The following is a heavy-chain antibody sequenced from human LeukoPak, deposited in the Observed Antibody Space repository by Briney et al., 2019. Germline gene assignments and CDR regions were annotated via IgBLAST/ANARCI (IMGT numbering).Heavy chain of an antibody. CDR2: ISGDGDST. Sequence: GGSLRLSCAASGFTFSNYALSWVRQAPGKGLEWVSGISGDGDSTNYADSVKGRFTVSRDNSKNTLYLQMNSLRAEDTAVYFCANEVPNYDFWSGYSPFDYWGQGTLVIVSS. V-gene: IGHV3-23*01. CDR3: ANEVPNYDFWSGYSPFDY. J-gene: IGHJ4*02. D-gene: IGHD3-3*01. CDR1: GFTFSNYA.